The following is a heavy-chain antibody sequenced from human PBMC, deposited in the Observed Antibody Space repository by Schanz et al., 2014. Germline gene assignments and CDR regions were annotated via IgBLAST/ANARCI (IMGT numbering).Heavy chain of an antibody. J-gene: IGHJ4*02. CDR2: ISYDGSNK. CDR1: GFTFSDYY. V-gene: IGHV3-30-3*01. D-gene: IGHD2-15*01. Sequence: PGGSLRLSCAASGFTFSDYYMSWIRQAPGKGLEWVAVISYDGSNKYYADSVKGRFTISRDNSKNTLYLQMNTLRAEDTAVYYCARDRGYCSGGSCLTFDYWGRGTLVTVSS. CDR3: ARDRGYCSGGSCLTFDY.